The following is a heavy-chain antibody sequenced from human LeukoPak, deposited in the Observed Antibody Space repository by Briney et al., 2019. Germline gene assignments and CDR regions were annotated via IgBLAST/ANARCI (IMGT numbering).Heavy chain of an antibody. V-gene: IGHV6-1*01. CDR3: ARNSLQRGDRYNSFDY. CDR2: TYYRSKWYN. J-gene: IGHJ4*02. D-gene: IGHD5-24*01. CDR1: GDSVSSNSAA. Sequence: SQTLSLTCAISGDSVSSNSAAWNWIRQSPSRGLEWLGRTYYRSKWYNDYAVSVKSRITINPDTSKNQFSLQLNSVTPEDTAVYYCARNSLQRGDRYNSFDYWGQGTLVTVSS.